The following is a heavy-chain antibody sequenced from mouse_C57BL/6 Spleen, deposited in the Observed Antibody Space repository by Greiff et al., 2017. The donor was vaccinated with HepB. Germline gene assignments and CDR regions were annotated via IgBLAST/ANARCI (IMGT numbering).Heavy chain of an antibody. CDR1: GYAFTNYL. D-gene: IGHD2-2*01. J-gene: IGHJ4*01. CDR3: ARSGVTPMDY. Sequence: QVQLQQSGAELVRPGTSVKVSCKASGYAFTNYLIEWVKQRPGQGLEWIGVINPGSGGTNYNEKFKGKATLTADKSSSTAYMQLSSLTSEDSAVYFCARSGVTPMDYWGQGTSVTVSS. V-gene: IGHV1-54*01. CDR2: INPGSGGT.